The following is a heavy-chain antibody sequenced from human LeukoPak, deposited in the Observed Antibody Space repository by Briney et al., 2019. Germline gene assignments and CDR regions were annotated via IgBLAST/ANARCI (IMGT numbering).Heavy chain of an antibody. D-gene: IGHD6-19*01. J-gene: IGHJ4*02. Sequence: ASEKVSCKASGYTFTDFAMHWVRQAPGQRLEWMGWINTGTDDSKYSQKFQGRVTITRDTSARIVYMELSSLIFEDTAVYYCARGSAWYVAYWGQGTLVTVSS. V-gene: IGHV1-3*04. CDR3: ARGSAWYVAY. CDR1: GYTFTDFA. CDR2: INTGTDDS.